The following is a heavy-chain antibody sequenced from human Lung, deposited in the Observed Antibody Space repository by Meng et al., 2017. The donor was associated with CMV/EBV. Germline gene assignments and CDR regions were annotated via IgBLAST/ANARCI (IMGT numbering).Heavy chain of an antibody. CDR2: IYPADSNT. Sequence: KVSCKGSAYTFSTYWLGWVRQLPGRGLEWMGLIYPADSNTTYSPSFRGHVTISADKSISTAYLQWIGLRASDTAIYYRARKRGYFFDYWGHGTPVTFSS. CDR1: AYTFSTYW. V-gene: IGHV5-51*01. J-gene: IGHJ4*01. CDR3: ARKRGYFFDY. D-gene: IGHD3-10*01.